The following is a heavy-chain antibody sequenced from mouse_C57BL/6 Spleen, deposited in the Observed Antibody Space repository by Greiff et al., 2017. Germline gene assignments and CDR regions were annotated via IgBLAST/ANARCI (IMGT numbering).Heavy chain of an antibody. J-gene: IGHJ2*01. CDR1: GFTFSSYG. CDR2: ISSGGSYT. CDR3: ARDDGYYCDY. Sequence: EVQGVESGGDLVKPGGSLKLSCAASGFTFSSYGMSWVRQTPDKRLEWVATISSGGSYTYYPDSVKGRFTISRDNAKNTLYLQMSSLKSEDTAMYYCARDDGYYCDYWGQGTTLTVSS. V-gene: IGHV5-6*01. D-gene: IGHD2-3*01.